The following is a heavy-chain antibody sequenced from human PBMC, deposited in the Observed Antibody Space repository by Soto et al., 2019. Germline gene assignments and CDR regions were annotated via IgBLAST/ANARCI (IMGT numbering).Heavy chain of an antibody. CDR1: GFTFNSHT. CDR3: AREVGATGY. Sequence: EVQLVESGGGLVQPGGSLRLSCVASGFTFNSHTMNWVRQAPGKGLEWLSYISDSSSTIYYADSVKGRFTISIDNAKNSLYLQMNSLRADDTAVYYCAREVGATGYWGQGTLVTVSS. V-gene: IGHV3-48*04. CDR2: ISDSSSTI. J-gene: IGHJ4*02. D-gene: IGHD1-26*01.